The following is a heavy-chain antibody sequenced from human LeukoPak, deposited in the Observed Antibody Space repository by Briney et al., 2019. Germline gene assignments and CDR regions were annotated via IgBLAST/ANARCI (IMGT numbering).Heavy chain of an antibody. Sequence: GGSLRLSCAASGFTFDDYAMHWVRQAPGKGLEWVSAISGSGGSTYYADSVKGRFTISRDNSKNTLYLQMNSLRAEDTAVYYCAAGYSSSWYGDYWGQGTLVTVSS. J-gene: IGHJ4*02. V-gene: IGHV3-23*01. D-gene: IGHD6-13*01. CDR3: AAGYSSSWYGDY. CDR2: ISGSGGST. CDR1: GFTFDDYA.